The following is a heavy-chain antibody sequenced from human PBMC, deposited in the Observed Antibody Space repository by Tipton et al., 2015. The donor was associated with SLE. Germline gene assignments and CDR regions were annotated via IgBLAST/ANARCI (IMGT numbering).Heavy chain of an antibody. CDR3: ASDRGGGPTPDAFDI. V-gene: IGHV5-51*03. CDR2: IYPGDSDT. J-gene: IGHJ3*02. Sequence: QSGAEVKKPGESLKISCKGSGYSFTSYWIGWVRQMPGKGLEWLGIIYPGDSDTRYSPSFPGQVTTSADKSISPAYLQWSSLKASDTAVCYCASDRGGGPTPDAFDIWGQGTMVTVSS. D-gene: IGHD3-10*01. CDR1: GYSFTSYW.